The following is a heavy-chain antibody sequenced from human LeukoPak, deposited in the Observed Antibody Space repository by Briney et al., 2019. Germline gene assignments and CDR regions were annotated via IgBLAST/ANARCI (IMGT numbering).Heavy chain of an antibody. D-gene: IGHD2-2*01. CDR1: GYTFIDYY. V-gene: IGHV1-2*02. CDR3: ASADIVVVPAVRRFDP. J-gene: IGHJ5*02. CDR2: INPNSGGT. Sequence: WASVKVSCXASGYTFIDYYIHWVRQAPGQGLEWMGWINPNSGGTNYAQKFQGRVTMTRDTSISTAYMELSRLRSDDTAVYYCASADIVVVPAVRRFDPWGQGTLVTVSS.